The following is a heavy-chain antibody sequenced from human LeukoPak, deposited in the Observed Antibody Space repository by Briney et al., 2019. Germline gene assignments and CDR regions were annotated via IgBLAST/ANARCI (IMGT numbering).Heavy chain of an antibody. CDR2: INSDGRTT. J-gene: IGHJ6*02. D-gene: IGHD4-17*01. Sequence: PGGSLRLSCAASGFTFSGYWMHWVRQAPGKGLVWVSRINSDGRTTDYADSVKGRFTISRDNAKNTLYLQMNSLRAEDTAVYYCVRETTVITLYGMDVWGQGTTVTVSS. V-gene: IGHV3-74*01. CDR3: VRETTVITLYGMDV. CDR1: GFTFSGYW.